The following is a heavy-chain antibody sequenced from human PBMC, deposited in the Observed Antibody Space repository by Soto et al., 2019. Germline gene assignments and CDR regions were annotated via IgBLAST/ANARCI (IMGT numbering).Heavy chain of an antibody. CDR1: GFSFSSAW. CDR2: MNEDGSER. V-gene: IGHV3-7*03. D-gene: IGHD4-4*01. J-gene: IGHJ4*02. Sequence: EVQLVESGGGLVQPGGSLRLSCAVSGFSFSSAWMTWIRQAPGKGLERVAIMNEDGSERYYVDSVKGRFTISRDNAKNVLVLHMNSLRVEDTAVYFCARDRAYSRFDYWGQGSLVTVSS. CDR3: ARDRAYSRFDY.